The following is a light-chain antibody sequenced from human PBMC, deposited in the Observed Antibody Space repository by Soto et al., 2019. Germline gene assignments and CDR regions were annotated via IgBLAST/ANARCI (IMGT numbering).Light chain of an antibody. Sequence: EIVLTQSPATLSLSPGERATLSCRASQSVSSYLAWYQQKPGQAPRLLIYDASNMATGIPARFSCSGSGTDVTLTISSLGPEDFAVYYCQQRSNWRPWTFGQGTKVEIK. CDR3: QQRSNWRPWT. J-gene: IGKJ1*01. CDR2: DAS. CDR1: QSVSSY. V-gene: IGKV3-11*01.